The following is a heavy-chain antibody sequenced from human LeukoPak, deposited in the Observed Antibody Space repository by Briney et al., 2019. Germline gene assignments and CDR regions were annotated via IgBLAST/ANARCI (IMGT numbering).Heavy chain of an antibody. Sequence: SETLSLTCTVSGGSVSGDSWTWIRQPAGKGLEWIGYIYYTGAINYSPSLMGRVAMSVDTSQNQFSLKLTSVTAADTAVYYCARNGFRTYCGTDCYSDYIDVWGKGTTVIVS. CDR2: IYYTGAI. V-gene: IGHV4-59*02. CDR1: GGSVSGDS. CDR3: ARNGFRTYCGTDCYSDYIDV. J-gene: IGHJ6*03. D-gene: IGHD2-21*02.